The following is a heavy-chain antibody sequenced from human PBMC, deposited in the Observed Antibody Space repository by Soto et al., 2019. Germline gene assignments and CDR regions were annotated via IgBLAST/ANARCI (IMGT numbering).Heavy chain of an antibody. J-gene: IGHJ3*02. CDR2: FDPEDGET. V-gene: IGHV1-24*01. CDR1: GYTLTELS. Sequence: ASVKVSCKVSGYTLTELSMHWVRQAPGKGLEWMGGFDPEDGETIYAQKFQGRVTMTEDTSTDTAYMELSSLRSEDTAVYYCATDLRIAAAGLPDAFDIWGQGTMVTVSS. CDR3: ATDLRIAAAGLPDAFDI. D-gene: IGHD6-13*01.